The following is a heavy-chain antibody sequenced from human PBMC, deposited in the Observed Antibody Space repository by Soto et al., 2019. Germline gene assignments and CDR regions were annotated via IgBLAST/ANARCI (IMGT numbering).Heavy chain of an antibody. V-gene: IGHV4-31*03. D-gene: IGHD2-8*01. CDR1: GGSISGGGYY. CDR2: IHYSGTT. Sequence: QLQLQESGPGLVEPSQTLPLTCTVSGGSISGGGYYWSWIRQHPGKGLEWIGYIHYSGTTYYNPSLKIRLTFSVDASKTPFSLKLSSVTAADTAVYYFARVWTARAGWTNCFHLWCPGTLVTGSS. J-gene: IGHJ5*02. CDR3: ARVWTARAGWTNCFHL.